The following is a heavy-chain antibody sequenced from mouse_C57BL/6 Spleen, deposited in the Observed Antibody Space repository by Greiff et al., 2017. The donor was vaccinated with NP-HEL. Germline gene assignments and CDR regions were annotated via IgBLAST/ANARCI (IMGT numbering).Heavy chain of an antibody. CDR2: IDPSDSET. Sequence: VQLQQPGAELVRPGSSVKLSCKASGYTFTSYWMHWVKQRPIQGLEWIGNIDPSDSETHYNQKFKDKATLTVDKSSSTAYMQLSSLTSEDSAVYYCARRPMVTTPIFAYWGQGTTLTVSS. V-gene: IGHV1-52*01. CDR3: ARRPMVTTPIFAY. CDR1: GYTFTSYW. J-gene: IGHJ2*01. D-gene: IGHD2-2*01.